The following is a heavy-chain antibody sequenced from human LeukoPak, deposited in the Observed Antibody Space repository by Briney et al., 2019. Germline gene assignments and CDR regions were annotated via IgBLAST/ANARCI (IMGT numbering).Heavy chain of an antibody. CDR1: GFPFSSYA. V-gene: IGHV3-23*01. Sequence: PGGSLRLSCAASGFPFSSYAMSWVRQAPGKGLEWVSAISGSGTITYHADSVKGRFAISRDNSKNTLYLQMNSLRAEDTAVYYCANVNADFDWLLYGYFDYWGQGTLVTVSS. CDR3: ANVNADFDWLLYGYFDY. CDR2: ISGSGTIT. J-gene: IGHJ4*02. D-gene: IGHD3-9*01.